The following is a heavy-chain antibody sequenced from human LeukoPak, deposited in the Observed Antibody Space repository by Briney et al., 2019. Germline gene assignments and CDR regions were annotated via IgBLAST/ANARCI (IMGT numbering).Heavy chain of an antibody. CDR3: ARVKLYSSRLDP. CDR2: IFSSGST. CDR1: GDSINRYY. V-gene: IGHV4-4*07. D-gene: IGHD6-13*01. J-gene: IGHJ5*02. Sequence: SETLSPTCTVSGDSINRYYWTWIRQPAGKGLEWIGRIFSSGSTNYNPSPKSRVTMSVDTSKNQFSLKLSSVTAADTAVYYCARVKLYSSRLDPWGQGILVTVSS.